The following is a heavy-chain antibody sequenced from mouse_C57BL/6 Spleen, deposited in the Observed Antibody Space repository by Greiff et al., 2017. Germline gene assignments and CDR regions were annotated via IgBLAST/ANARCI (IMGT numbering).Heavy chain of an antibody. CDR2: ISSGGSYT. D-gene: IGHD1-1*01. CDR3: ARQDYGGDYAMDY. CDR1: GFTFSSYG. J-gene: IGHJ4*01. V-gene: IGHV5-6*01. Sequence: EVQLVESGGDLVKPGGSLKLSCAASGFTFSSYGMSWVRQTPDKRLEWVATISSGGSYTYYPDSVKGRFTISRDNAKNTLYRQMSSLKSEDTAMYYCARQDYGGDYAMDYWGQGTSVTVSS.